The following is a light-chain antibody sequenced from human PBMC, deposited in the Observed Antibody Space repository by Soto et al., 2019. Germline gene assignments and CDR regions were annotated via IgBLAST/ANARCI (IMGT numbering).Light chain of an antibody. V-gene: IGKV1-5*01. CDR3: QQYISLPWT. Sequence: DIQMTQSPSALSASVGDRVNITCRASQSISTWLAWYQQKPGKAPKFLIYDASSLESGVPSRFSGSGSGTEFTLTISSLHPDDFATYYCQQYISLPWTFGQGTKVDIK. CDR1: QSISTW. CDR2: DAS. J-gene: IGKJ1*01.